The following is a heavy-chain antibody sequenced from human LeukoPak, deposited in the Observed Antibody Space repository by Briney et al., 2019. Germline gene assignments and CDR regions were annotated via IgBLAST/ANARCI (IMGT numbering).Heavy chain of an antibody. CDR1: GGSISSSSYS. D-gene: IGHD6-19*01. CDR3: ARTLRSSGWTDY. CDR2: FYYRGRN. V-gene: IGHV4-39*01. Sequence: SETLSLTCSVSGGSISSSSYSWDWIRQPPGKGLEWIGSFYYRGRNYYNASLRSRVTISVDTSKSQFSLKLSSVTAADTAVYYCARTLRSSGWTDYWGQGTLVTVSS. J-gene: IGHJ4*02.